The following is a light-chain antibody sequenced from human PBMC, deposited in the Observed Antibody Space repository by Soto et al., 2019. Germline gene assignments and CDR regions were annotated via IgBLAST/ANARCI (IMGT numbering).Light chain of an antibody. CDR2: AAS. CDR3: HQDFSTPLT. V-gene: IGKV1-39*01. J-gene: IGKJ4*01. CDR1: QSISRY. Sequence: DIQMTQFPSSLSASVGDRVTITCRASQSISRYLNWYQQKPGKAPKVLIYAASTLQSGVPSRFSGSGSGTDFTLTIGSLHPEDSATYYCHQDFSTPLTFGGGTKVEIK.